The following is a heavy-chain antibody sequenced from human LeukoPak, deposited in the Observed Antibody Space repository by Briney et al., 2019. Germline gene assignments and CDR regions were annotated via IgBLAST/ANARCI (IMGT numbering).Heavy chain of an antibody. CDR3: ARVGGYYDNSGYYPLDY. CDR1: GFTFSSYA. CDR2: ISSNGGST. J-gene: IGHJ4*02. V-gene: IGHV3-64*01. Sequence: GGSLRLSCAASGFTFSSYAMHWVRQAPGKGLEYVPAISSNGGSTYYANSVKGRFTISRDNSKNTLYLQMGSLRAEDMAVYYCARVGGYYDNSGYYPLDYWGQGTLVTVSS. D-gene: IGHD3-22*01.